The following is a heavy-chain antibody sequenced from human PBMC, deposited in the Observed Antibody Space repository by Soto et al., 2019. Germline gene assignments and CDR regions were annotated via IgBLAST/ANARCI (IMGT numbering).Heavy chain of an antibody. D-gene: IGHD1-7*01. CDR2: FNPRGGST. CDR3: ARGVTAVELPYDY. V-gene: IGHV1-46*01. CDR1: GYTLTNYD. J-gene: IGHJ4*02. Sequence: QVQLVQSGAEVKKPGASVKVSCKASGYTLTNYDMHWVRQAPGQGLEWMGIFNPRGGSTSLAQKFQGRVTMTWDTSTTTVYMEVSSLRSEDTAVYYCARGVTAVELPYDYWGQGTLVTVSS.